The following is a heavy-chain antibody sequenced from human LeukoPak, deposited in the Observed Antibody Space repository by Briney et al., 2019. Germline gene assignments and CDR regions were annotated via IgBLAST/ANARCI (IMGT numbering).Heavy chain of an antibody. D-gene: IGHD6-13*01. CDR1: GFTFSNAW. V-gene: IGHV3-15*01. J-gene: IGHJ4*02. CDR3: TTGLGPGIRGLYSSSQIDY. CDR2: IKSKTDGGTT. Sequence: GGSLRLSCAASGFTFSNAWMSWVRQAPGKGLEWVGRIKSKTDGGTTDYAAPVKGRFTISRDDSKNTLYLQMNSLKTEDTAVYYCTTGLGPGIRGLYSSSQIDYWGQGTLVTVSS.